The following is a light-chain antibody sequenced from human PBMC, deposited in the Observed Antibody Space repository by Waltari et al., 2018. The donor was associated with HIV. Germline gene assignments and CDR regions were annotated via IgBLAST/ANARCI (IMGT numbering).Light chain of an antibody. V-gene: IGLV1-40*01. CDR3: QSHDSSLSGYV. J-gene: IGLJ1*01. CDR1: SPHIGAGYH. CDR2: GNS. Sequence: QSVLTQPPSVSGAPGQRGTISCTGSSPHIGAGYHLHWYQQLPGTAPKLLIYGNSNRPSGVPDRFSGSKSGTSASLAITGLQAEDEADYHCQSHDSSLSGYVFGTGTKVTVL.